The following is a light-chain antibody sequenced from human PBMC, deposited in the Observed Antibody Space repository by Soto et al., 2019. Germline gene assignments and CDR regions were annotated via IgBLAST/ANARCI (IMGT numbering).Light chain of an antibody. Sequence: EIVLTQXPATLSLSPGERATLSCRASQSVSSYLVWYQQKPGQAPRLLIYDASNRATGIPARFSGSGSGTDFTLTISSLEPEDFAVYYCQQRRNWPLTFGGGTKVEIK. CDR2: DAS. CDR3: QQRRNWPLT. J-gene: IGKJ4*01. V-gene: IGKV3-11*01. CDR1: QSVSSY.